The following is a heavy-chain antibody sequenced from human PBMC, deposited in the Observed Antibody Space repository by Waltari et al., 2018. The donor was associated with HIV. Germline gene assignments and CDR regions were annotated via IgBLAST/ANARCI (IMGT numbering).Heavy chain of an antibody. CDR2: INHSGST. Sequence: QVQLQQWGAGLLKPSETLSLTCAAYGGSFSGYYCSWIRQPQGKGLEWIGEINHSGSTNYNPSLKSRVTISVDTSKNQFSLKLSSVTAADTAVYYCASLGIAAGGGLDAFDIWGQGTMVTVSS. V-gene: IGHV4-34*01. D-gene: IGHD6-13*01. CDR3: ASLGIAAGGGLDAFDI. CDR1: GGSFSGYY. J-gene: IGHJ3*02.